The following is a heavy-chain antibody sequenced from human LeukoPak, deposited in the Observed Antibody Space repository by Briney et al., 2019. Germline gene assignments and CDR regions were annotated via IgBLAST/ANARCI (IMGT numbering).Heavy chain of an antibody. D-gene: IGHD2/OR15-2a*01. CDR3: AKDKLTYYFDY. Sequence: GGSLRLSCAASGITFSAAGMHWVRQAPGKGLEWVTFIRSDGSNTYYADSVKGRSTISRDDSKNTLYLQMNSLRAEDTAVYYCAKDKLTYYFDYWGQGTLVTVSS. V-gene: IGHV3-30*02. CDR2: IRSDGSNT. CDR1: GITFSAAG. J-gene: IGHJ4*02.